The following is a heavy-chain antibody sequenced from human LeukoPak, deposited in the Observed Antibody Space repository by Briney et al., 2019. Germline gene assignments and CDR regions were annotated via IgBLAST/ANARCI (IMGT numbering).Heavy chain of an antibody. CDR3: ARVRRDGYKGYFDY. Sequence: PGGSLRLSCAASGFTFSSYAMHWVRQAPGKGLEWVAVISYDGSNKYYADSVKGRFTISRDNSKNTLYLQMNSLRAEDTAVYYCARVRRDGYKGYFDYWGQGTLVTVSS. J-gene: IGHJ4*02. D-gene: IGHD5-24*01. CDR2: ISYDGSNK. CDR1: GFTFSSYA. V-gene: IGHV3-30-3*01.